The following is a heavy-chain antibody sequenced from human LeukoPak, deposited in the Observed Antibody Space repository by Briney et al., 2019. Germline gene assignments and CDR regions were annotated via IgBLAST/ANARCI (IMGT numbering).Heavy chain of an antibody. Sequence: GGSLRLSCAASGFTFSSYSMNWVRQAPGKGLEWVSYISSSSSTIYYADSVKGRFTISRDNAKNSLYLQMNSLRAEDTALYYCARDGCSSTSCQPGYKDYYYMDVWGKGTTVTVS. J-gene: IGHJ6*03. D-gene: IGHD2-2*01. V-gene: IGHV3-48*04. CDR2: ISSSSSTI. CDR1: GFTFSSYS. CDR3: ARDGCSSTSCQPGYKDYYYMDV.